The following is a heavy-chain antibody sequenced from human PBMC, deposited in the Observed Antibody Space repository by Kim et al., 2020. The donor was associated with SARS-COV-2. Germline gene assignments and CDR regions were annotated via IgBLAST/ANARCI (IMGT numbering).Heavy chain of an antibody. V-gene: IGHV3-48*04. Sequence: TIYYADSVKGRFTISRDNAKNSLYLQMNSLRAEDTAVYYCASLSSGDFDYWGQGTLVTVSS. CDR3: ASLSSGDFDY. CDR2: TI. J-gene: IGHJ4*02. D-gene: IGHD3-22*01.